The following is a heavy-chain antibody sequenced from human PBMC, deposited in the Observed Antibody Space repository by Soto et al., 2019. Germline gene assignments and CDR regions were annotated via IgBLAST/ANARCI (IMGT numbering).Heavy chain of an antibody. CDR1: GFTFTNYA. Sequence: SVKVSCKASGFTFTNYAVRWVRQARGQRLEWMGWIGAGSGNTNYAQKFHGRVTMTRDTSTSTAYMELRSLRSDDTAVYYCARYDDDFWSGYYTALGYWGQGTLVTVSS. V-gene: IGHV1-58*01. CDR3: ARYDDDFWSGYYTALGY. D-gene: IGHD3-3*01. CDR2: IGAGSGNT. J-gene: IGHJ4*02.